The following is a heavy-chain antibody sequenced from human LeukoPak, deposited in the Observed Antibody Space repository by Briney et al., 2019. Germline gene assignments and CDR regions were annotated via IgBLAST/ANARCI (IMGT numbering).Heavy chain of an antibody. J-gene: IGHJ5*02. CDR2: INPNSGGT. V-gene: IGHV1-2*02. Sequence: ASVKVSCKASGYTFTGYYMHWVRQAPGQGLEWMGWINPNSGGTNYAQKFQGRVTMTRDTSISTAYMELSRLRSDDTAVYYCAREGRYWNSYPRVFDPWGQGTLVTVSS. CDR3: AREGRYWNSYPRVFDP. D-gene: IGHD1-7*01. CDR1: GYTFTGYY.